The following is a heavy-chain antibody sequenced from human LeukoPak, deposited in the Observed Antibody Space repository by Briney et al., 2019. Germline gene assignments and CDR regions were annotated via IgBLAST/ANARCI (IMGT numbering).Heavy chain of an antibody. V-gene: IGHV4-4*09. CDR2: IYTSGST. D-gene: IGHD2-2*02. CDR1: GGSISSYY. Sequence: SETLSLTCTVSGGSISSYYWSWIRQPPGKGLEWIGYIYTSGSTNYNPSLKSRVTISVDTSKNQFSLKLSSVTAADTAVYYCARRVKHVVVPAAILYSAHTWYFDLWGRGALVTVSS. J-gene: IGHJ2*01. CDR3: ARRVKHVVVPAAILYSAHTWYFDL.